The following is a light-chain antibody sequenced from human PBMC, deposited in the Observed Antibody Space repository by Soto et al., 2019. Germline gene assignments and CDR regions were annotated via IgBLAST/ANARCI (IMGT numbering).Light chain of an antibody. CDR3: QQYDNSPIT. CDR2: DAS. Sequence: EIVLTQSPATLSLSPWERATLSCRASQSVSSYLAWYQQKPGQAPRLLIYDASNRATGIPARFSGSGSGTDFTLTISRLEPEDFAVYYCQQYDNSPITFGQGTRLEIK. J-gene: IGKJ5*01. V-gene: IGKV3-11*01. CDR1: QSVSSY.